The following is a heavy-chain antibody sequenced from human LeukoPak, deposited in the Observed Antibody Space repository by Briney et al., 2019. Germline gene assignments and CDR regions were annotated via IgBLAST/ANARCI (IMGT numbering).Heavy chain of an antibody. Sequence: GGSLRLSCAASGFTFSDHYMDWVRQAPGKGLEWVGRTRNKANSYTTEYAASVKGRFTISRDDSKNSLYLQMNSLKAEDTAVYYCASHVFWGQGTMVTVSS. J-gene: IGHJ3*01. CDR1: GFTFSDHY. CDR2: TRNKANSYTT. V-gene: IGHV3-72*01. CDR3: ASHVF.